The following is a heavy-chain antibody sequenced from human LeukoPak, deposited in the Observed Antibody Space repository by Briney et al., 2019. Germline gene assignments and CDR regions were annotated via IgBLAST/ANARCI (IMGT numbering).Heavy chain of an antibody. CDR3: ARDFIAAASGLGY. V-gene: IGHV3-64*01. J-gene: IGHJ4*02. D-gene: IGHD6-13*01. CDR1: GFTFSSYA. CDR2: ISSNGGST. Sequence: GGSLRLSCAASGFTFSSYAMHWVRQAPGKGLEYVSAISSNGGSTYYVNSVKGRFTISRDNSKNTLYLQMGSLRAEDMAVYYCARDFIAAASGLGYWGQGTLVTVSS.